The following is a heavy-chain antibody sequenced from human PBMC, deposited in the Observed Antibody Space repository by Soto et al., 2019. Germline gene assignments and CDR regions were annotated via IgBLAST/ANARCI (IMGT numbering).Heavy chain of an antibody. V-gene: IGHV1-46*01. CDR1: GYTFTSYY. CDR2: INPSGGST. D-gene: IGHD3-10*01. J-gene: IGHJ4*02. CDR3: AKSVDYYVSWDVFYHFGH. Sequence: ASVKVSCKASGYTFTSYYMHWVRQAPGQGLEWMGIINPSGGSTSYAQKFQGRVTMTRDTSTSTAYMELSSLRSEDTAVYYCAKSVDYYVSWDVFYHFGHWGQGPRVTVPS.